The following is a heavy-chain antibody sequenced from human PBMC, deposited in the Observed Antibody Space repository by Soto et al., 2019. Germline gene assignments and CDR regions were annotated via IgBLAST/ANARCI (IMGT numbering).Heavy chain of an antibody. V-gene: IGHV5-51*01. CDR2: IYPGDSDT. J-gene: IGHJ6*03. CDR3: ARHFSQNYYYYYYMDV. Sequence: GESLKISCKGSGYSFTSYWIGWVRQMPGKGLEWMGIIYPGDSDTRYSPSFQGQVTISADKSISTAYLQWSSLKASDTAMYYCARHFSQNYYYYYYMDVWGKGTTVTVSS. CDR1: GYSFTSYW.